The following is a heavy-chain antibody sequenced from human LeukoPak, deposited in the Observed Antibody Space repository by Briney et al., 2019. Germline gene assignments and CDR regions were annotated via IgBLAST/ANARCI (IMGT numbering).Heavy chain of an antibody. D-gene: IGHD6-6*01. Sequence: SGPTLVNPTQTLTLTCTFSGFSLNTSGMCVVWTRQPPGKALEWLARIDWDDAKYYSTSLKTRLTISKDTSKNQVVLTMTNMDPVDTATYYCARLYSSSSGLFDSWGQGTLVTVSS. V-gene: IGHV2-70*11. CDR2: IDWDDAK. CDR3: ARLYSSSSGLFDS. J-gene: IGHJ4*02. CDR1: GFSLNTSGMC.